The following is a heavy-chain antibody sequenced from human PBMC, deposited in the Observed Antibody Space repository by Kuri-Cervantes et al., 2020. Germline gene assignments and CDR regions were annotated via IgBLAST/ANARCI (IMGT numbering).Heavy chain of an antibody. D-gene: IGHD5-24*01. CDR2: SSVYNGDT. Sequence: ASVKVSCKASGYTFTGYYMHWVRQAPGQGLEWMGWSSVYNGDTNYAQKSQARVTLTSDRSSNTVAMELRSLRSDDTAVYYCASSTSLHGNVDYWGQGTLVIVSS. CDR3: ASSTSLHGNVDY. J-gene: IGHJ4*02. CDR1: GYTFTGYY. V-gene: IGHV1-18*04.